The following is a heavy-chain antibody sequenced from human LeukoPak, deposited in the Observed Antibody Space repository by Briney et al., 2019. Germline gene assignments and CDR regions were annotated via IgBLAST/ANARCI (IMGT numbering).Heavy chain of an antibody. Sequence: GSLRLSCAASGFTFSSYAMSWIRQPPGKGLEWIGYIYYSGSTNYNPSLKSRVTISVDTSKNQFSLKLSSVTAADTAVYYCARDFWQPYYYYGMDVWGQGTTVTVSS. CDR3: ARDFWQPYYYYGMDV. J-gene: IGHJ6*02. D-gene: IGHD3-3*01. CDR1: GFTFSSYA. CDR2: IYYSGST. V-gene: IGHV4-59*01.